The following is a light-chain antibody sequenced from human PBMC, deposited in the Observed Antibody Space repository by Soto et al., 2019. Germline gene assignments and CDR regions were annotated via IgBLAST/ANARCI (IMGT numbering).Light chain of an antibody. CDR3: QQSYGTPLT. Sequence: DIQMTQSPSSLSASVGDRVTITCRASQSISSYLNWYQQKPGKAPKLLIYAASSLQSGVPSRFSGSGSGTEFTLTIRSLQPEDFATYYCQQSYGTPLTFGQAAKLEIK. V-gene: IGKV1-39*01. CDR1: QSISSY. J-gene: IGKJ2*01. CDR2: AAS.